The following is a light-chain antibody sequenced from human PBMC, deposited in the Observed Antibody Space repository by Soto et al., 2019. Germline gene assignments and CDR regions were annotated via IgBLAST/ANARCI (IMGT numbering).Light chain of an antibody. CDR3: GSYTGSDLWV. CDR2: AVT. J-gene: IGLJ3*02. Sequence: QSALTQPRSVSGTPGQSVTISCTGTNNDIGGFTYVSWYQQVPGTATKLMISAVTPRPSGVPDRFSGSKSGNTASLTIYGLQADDEADYFCGSYTGSDLWVFGGGTKVTVL. CDR1: NNDIGGFTY. V-gene: IGLV2-11*01.